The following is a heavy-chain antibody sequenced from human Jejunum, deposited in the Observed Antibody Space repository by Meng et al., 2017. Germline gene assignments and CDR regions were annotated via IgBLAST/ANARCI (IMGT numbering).Heavy chain of an antibody. J-gene: IGHJ4*02. CDR3: ATTRYYYDSSGYYIKGFDY. D-gene: IGHD3-22*01. CDR1: GYSISSGYY. V-gene: IGHV4-38-2*01. CDR2: IYHSGST. Sequence: SETLSLTCAVSGYSISSGYYWGWIRQPPGKGLEWIGSIYHSGSTYCNPSLKSRVTISVDTSKNQFSLKLSSVTAADTTVYYCATTRYYYDSSGYYIKGFDYWGQGTLVTVSS.